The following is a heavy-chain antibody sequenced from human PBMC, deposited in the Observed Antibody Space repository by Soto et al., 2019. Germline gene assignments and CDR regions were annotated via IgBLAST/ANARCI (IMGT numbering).Heavy chain of an antibody. CDR2: IYYSGST. CDR1: GGSISSSSYY. J-gene: IGHJ4*01. Sequence: PSAMLSLTCTVSGGSISSSSYYWGWIRQPPGKGLEWMGSIYYSGSTYYNPSLKSRVTISVDTSKNQFSLKLSSVTAADTAVYYCSRVPGRWGQGTLVTVSS. V-gene: IGHV4-39*07. CDR3: SRVPGR.